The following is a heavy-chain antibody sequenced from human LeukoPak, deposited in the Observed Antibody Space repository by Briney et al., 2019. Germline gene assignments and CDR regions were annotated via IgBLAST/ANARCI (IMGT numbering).Heavy chain of an antibody. CDR3: VTSGIGGGSWFDP. CDR1: GGSISSYF. D-gene: IGHD6-13*01. CDR2: IYYSGST. Sequence: KPSETLSLTCTVSGGSISSYFWSWIRQPPGQGLEWIGYIYYSGSTNYNPSLKSRTTISVDSSKNQFSLKLSSVTAADTAVYYCVTSGIGGGSWFDPWGEGTLVSVSS. V-gene: IGHV4-59*01. J-gene: IGHJ5*02.